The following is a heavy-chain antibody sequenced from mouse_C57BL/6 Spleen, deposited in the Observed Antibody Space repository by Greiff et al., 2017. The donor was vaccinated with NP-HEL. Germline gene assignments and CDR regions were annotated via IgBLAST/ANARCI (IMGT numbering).Heavy chain of an antibody. J-gene: IGHJ4*01. V-gene: IGHV3-6*01. CDR1: GYSITSGYY. D-gene: IGHD2-3*01. Sequence: DVKLQESGPGLVKPSQSLSLTCSVTGYSITSGYYWNWIRQFPGNKLEWMGYISYDGSNNYNPSLKNRISITRDTSKNQFFLKLNSVTTEDTATYYCARGGDGYYYAMDYWGQGTSVTVSS. CDR3: ARGGDGYYYAMDY. CDR2: ISYDGSN.